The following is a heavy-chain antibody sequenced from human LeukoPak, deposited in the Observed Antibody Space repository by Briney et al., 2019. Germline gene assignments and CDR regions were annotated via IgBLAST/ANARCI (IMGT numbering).Heavy chain of an antibody. CDR1: GGSISSYY. V-gene: IGHV4-59*12. D-gene: IGHD5-12*01. J-gene: IGHJ4*02. CDR2: IYYSGST. CDR3: AREIRGYDCNFDY. Sequence: PSETLSLTCTVSGGSISSYYWSWIRQPPGKGLEWIGYIYYSGSTNYNPSLKSRVTISVDTSKNQFSLKLSSVTAADTAVYYCAREIRGYDCNFDYWGQGTLVTVSS.